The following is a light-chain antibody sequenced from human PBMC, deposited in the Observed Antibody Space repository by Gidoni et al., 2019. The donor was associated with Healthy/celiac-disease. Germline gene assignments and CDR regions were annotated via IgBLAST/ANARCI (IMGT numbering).Light chain of an antibody. V-gene: IGKV1-39*01. CDR2: AAS. CDR3: QQSYSTPYT. Sequence: DIQMTQSPSSLSASVGDRVTITCRARQSISSYLNWYQQKPGKAPKLLIYAASSLKSGVPSRFSGSGSGTDFTLTISSLQPEDFATYYCQQSYSTPYTFGQGTKLEIK. J-gene: IGKJ2*01. CDR1: QSISSY.